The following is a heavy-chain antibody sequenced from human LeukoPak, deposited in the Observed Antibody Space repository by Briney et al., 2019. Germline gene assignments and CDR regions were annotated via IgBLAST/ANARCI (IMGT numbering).Heavy chain of an antibody. CDR2: ISAYNGNT. Sequence: GAPVKVSCKASGYTFTSYGISWVRQAPGQGLEWMGWISAYNGNTNYAQKLQGRVTMTTDTSTSTAYMELRSLRSDDTAVYYCARDGVLWYYYDRSGYYTKYYFDYWGQGTLVTVSS. D-gene: IGHD3-22*01. CDR1: GYTFTSYG. CDR3: ARDGVLWYYYDRSGYYTKYYFDY. V-gene: IGHV1-18*01. J-gene: IGHJ4*02.